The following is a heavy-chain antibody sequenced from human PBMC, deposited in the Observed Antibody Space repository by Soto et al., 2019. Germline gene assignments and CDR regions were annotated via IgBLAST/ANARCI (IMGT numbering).Heavy chain of an antibody. J-gene: IGHJ4*02. V-gene: IGHV3-48*01. CDR2: ISSSSSTI. Sequence: EVQLVESGGGLVQPGGSLRLSCAASGFTFSSYSMNWVRQAPGKGLEWVSYISSSSSTIYYADSVKGRFTISRDNAKNSLYLQMNSLRAEDTAVYYCARDLWFGEGSRLGNFDYWGQGTLVTVSS. CDR1: GFTFSSYS. D-gene: IGHD3-10*01. CDR3: ARDLWFGEGSRLGNFDY.